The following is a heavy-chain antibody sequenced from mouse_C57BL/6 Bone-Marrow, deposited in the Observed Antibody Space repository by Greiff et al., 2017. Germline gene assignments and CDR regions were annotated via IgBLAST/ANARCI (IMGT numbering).Heavy chain of an antibody. CDR1: GYTFTDYY. D-gene: IGHD2-5*01. J-gene: IGHJ4*01. CDR3: ARSGSNDAMDY. V-gene: IGHV1-26*01. CDR2: INPNNGGT. Sequence: VQLQQSGPELVKPGASVKISCKASGYTFTDYYMNRVKQSHGKSLEWIGDINPNNGGTSYNQKFKGKATLTVDKSSSTAYMELRSLTSEDSAVYYCARSGSNDAMDYWGQGTSVTVSS.